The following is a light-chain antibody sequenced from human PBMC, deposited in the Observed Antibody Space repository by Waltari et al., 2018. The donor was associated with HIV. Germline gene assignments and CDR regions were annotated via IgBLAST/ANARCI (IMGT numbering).Light chain of an antibody. J-gene: IGLJ2*01. V-gene: IGLV3-21*02. CDR1: NIGSKN. Sequence: SFVLTQPPSVSVAPGQTARISCGGNNIGSKNVHWYQQKPGQAPVVDVQGYHDRPCGIPERFSGSDSGNTATLTISRVEVGDEADYHCQVWDTSSDHVIFGGGTKLTVL. CDR3: QVWDTSSDHVI. CDR2: GYH.